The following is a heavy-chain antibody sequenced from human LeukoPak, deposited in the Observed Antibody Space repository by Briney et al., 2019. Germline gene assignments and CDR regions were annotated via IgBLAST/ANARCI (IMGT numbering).Heavy chain of an antibody. CDR3: ARGDSSGYYYSTDAFDI. D-gene: IGHD3-22*01. Sequence: PSETLSLTCTVSGGSISSGGYYWSWIRQHPGKGPEWIGYIYYSGSTYYNPSLKSRVTISVDTSKNQFSLKLSSVTAADTAVYYCARGDSSGYYYSTDAFDIWGQGTMVTVSS. CDR2: IYYSGST. V-gene: IGHV4-31*03. J-gene: IGHJ3*02. CDR1: GGSISSGGYY.